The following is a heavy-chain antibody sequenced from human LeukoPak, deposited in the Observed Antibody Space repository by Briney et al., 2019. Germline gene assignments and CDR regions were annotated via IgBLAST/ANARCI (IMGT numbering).Heavy chain of an antibody. CDR1: GDSFTSGGFY. CDR3: ARHSGSGSLSRPFDP. J-gene: IGHJ5*02. D-gene: IGHD3-10*01. V-gene: IGHV4-39*02. Sequence: PSETLSLTCTVSGDSFTSGGFYWAWLRQPPGKGLEWIATVYYTGSTYYNPSLKSRVTISIHTSKNHFSLKLRSVVAPDTAVYYCARHSGSGSLSRPFDPWGQGTLVTVSS. CDR2: VYYTGST.